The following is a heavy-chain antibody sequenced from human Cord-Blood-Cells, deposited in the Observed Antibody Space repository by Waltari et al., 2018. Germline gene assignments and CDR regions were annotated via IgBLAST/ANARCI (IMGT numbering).Heavy chain of an antibody. CDR1: GFTFSSYG. CDR3: ARLSEGAIDY. V-gene: IGHV3-21*01. D-gene: IGHD1-26*01. CDR2: ISSSSSYI. J-gene: IGHJ4*02. Sequence: EVQLVESGGGLVKPGGSLRLSCAASGFTFSSYGMNLVRQAPGKGLEWVSSISSSSSYIYYADSVKGRFTISRDNAKNSLYLQMNSLRAEDTAVYYCARLSEGAIDYWGQGTLVTVSS.